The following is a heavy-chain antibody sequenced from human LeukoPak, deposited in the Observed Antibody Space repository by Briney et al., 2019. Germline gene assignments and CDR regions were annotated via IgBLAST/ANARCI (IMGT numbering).Heavy chain of an antibody. V-gene: IGHV4-59*08. CDR3: ARRSYYDSSGYYSPNFDY. CDR2: IYYSGST. J-gene: IGHJ4*02. D-gene: IGHD3-22*01. CDR1: GGSISSYY. Sequence: SETLSLTCTVSGGSISSYYWSWIRQPPGKGLEWIGYIYYSGSTNYNPSLKSRVTISVDTSKNQFTLKLSSVTAADTAVYYCARRSYYDSSGYYSPNFDYWGQGTLVTVSS.